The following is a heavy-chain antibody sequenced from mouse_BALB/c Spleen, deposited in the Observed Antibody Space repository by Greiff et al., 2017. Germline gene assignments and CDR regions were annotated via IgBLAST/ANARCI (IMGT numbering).Heavy chain of an antibody. D-gene: IGHD2-10*02. V-gene: IGHV1S22*01. Sequence: LQQPGSELVRPGASVKLSCTASGYTFTSYWMHWVKQRPGQGLEWIGNIYPGSGSTNYDEKFKSKATLTVDTSSSTAYMQLSSLTSEDSAVYYCTRVRYGNYFDYWGQGTTLTVSS. CDR1: GYTFTSYW. CDR3: TRVRYGNYFDY. J-gene: IGHJ2*01. CDR2: IYPGSGST.